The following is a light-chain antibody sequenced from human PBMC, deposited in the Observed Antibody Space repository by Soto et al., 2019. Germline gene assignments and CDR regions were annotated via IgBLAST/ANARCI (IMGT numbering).Light chain of an antibody. V-gene: IGKV3-20*01. Sequence: EIVLTQSPGTLSLSPGERATLSCRARQSVSSSYLAWYKQKPGQAPRLLIYGASSRATGIPDRFSGSGSGTDFTLTISRLEPEDFAVYYCQQYGSSPWTFGQGTKVDIK. J-gene: IGKJ1*01. CDR3: QQYGSSPWT. CDR2: GAS. CDR1: QSVSSSY.